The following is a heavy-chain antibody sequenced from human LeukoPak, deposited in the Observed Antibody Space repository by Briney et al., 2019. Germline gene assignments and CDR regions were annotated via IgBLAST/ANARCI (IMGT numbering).Heavy chain of an antibody. CDR2: IYYSGSA. V-gene: IGHV4-39*07. CDR3: ARRSRRSFDY. J-gene: IGHJ4*02. Sequence: SETLSLTCSVSGGSISSSSYLWGWIRQPPGKGLECIGTIYYSGSAYYNPSLNSRVTISVDTSKNQFSLKLSSVTAADTAVYYCARRSRRSFDYWGQGTLVTVSS. D-gene: IGHD3-10*01. CDR1: GGSISSSSYL.